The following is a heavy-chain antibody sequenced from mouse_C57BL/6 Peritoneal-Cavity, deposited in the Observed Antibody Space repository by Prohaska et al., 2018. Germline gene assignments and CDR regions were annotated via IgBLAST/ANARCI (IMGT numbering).Heavy chain of an antibody. CDR3: ARCLRLGYFDY. D-gene: IGHD3-2*02. CDR1: GYAFSSSW. J-gene: IGHJ2*01. V-gene: IGHV1-82*01. CDR2: IYPGDGDT. Sequence: QVQLQQSGPELVKPGASVKISCKASGYAFSSSWMNWVKQRPGKCLEWIGRIYPGDGDTNYNGKFKGKATLTADKSSSTAYMQLSSLTSEDSAVYFCARCLRLGYFDYWGQGTTLTVSS.